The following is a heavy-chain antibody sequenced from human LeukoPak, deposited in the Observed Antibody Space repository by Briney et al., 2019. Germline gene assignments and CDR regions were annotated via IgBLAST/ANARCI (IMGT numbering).Heavy chain of an antibody. CDR3: ARGQVVGATDYFDY. V-gene: IGHV3-53*01. CDR1: GFTVSNHY. CDR2: IYSGGGT. D-gene: IGHD1-26*01. J-gene: IGHJ4*02. Sequence: GGSLRLSCAASGFTVSNHYMNWVRQAPGMGLEWVSVIYSGGGTHYTDSVKGRFTISRDNSKNTLFLQMNNLRAEDTALYYCARGQVVGATDYFDYWGQGTPVTVAS.